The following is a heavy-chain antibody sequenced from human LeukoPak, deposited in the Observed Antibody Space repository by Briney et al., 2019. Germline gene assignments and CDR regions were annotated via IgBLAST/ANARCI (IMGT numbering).Heavy chain of an antibody. J-gene: IGHJ4*02. CDR1: GGSISSGGYY. CDR3: ARDRRIGEHDY. D-gene: IGHD1/OR15-1a*01. Sequence: SETLSLTCTVSGGSISSGGYYWSWIRQHPGKGPEWIEYIYYSGSTYYNPSLKSRVTISVDTSKNQFSLKLSSVTAADTAVYYCARDRRIGEHDYWGQGTLVTVSS. CDR2: IYYSGST. V-gene: IGHV4-31*03.